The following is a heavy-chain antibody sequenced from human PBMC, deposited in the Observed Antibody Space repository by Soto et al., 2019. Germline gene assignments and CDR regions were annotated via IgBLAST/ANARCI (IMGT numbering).Heavy chain of an antibody. CDR2: ISAYNGNT. V-gene: IGHV1-18*01. D-gene: IGHD3-22*01. J-gene: IGHJ4*02. CDR3: ARDGYDSSGYYYFDY. Sequence: ASVKVSCKASGYTFTSYGISWVRQAPGQGLEWMGWISAYNGNTNYAQKLQGRVAMTTDTSTSTAYMELRSLRSDDTAVYYCARDGYDSSGYYYFDYWGQGTLVTVSS. CDR1: GYTFTSYG.